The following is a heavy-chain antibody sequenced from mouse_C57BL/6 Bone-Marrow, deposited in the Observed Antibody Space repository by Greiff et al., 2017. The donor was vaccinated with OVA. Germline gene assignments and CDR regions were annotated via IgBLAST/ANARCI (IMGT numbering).Heavy chain of an antibody. CDR2: ISSGGSYT. CDR1: GFTFSSYG. CDR3: ARYEDWDYFDY. J-gene: IGHJ2*01. D-gene: IGHD4-1*01. V-gene: IGHV5-6*01. Sequence: EVQRVESGGDLVKPGGSLKLSCAASGFTFSSYGMSWVRQTPDKRLEWVATISSGGSYTYYPDSVKGRFTISRDNAKNTLYLQMSSLKSEDTAMYYCARYEDWDYFDYWGQGTTLTVSS.